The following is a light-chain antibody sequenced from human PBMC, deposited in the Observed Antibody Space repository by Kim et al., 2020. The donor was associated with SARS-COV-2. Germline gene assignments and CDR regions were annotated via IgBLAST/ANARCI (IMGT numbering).Light chain of an antibody. CDR3: SSRDNSDNRLGV. J-gene: IGLJ1*01. CDR1: SLRSFY. Sequence: SSELTQDPAVSVALGQTVRITCQGDSLRSFYASWYQQKPGQAPLLVVYGKNNRPSGIADRFSGSTSGNTASLTITGAQAEDEADYYCSSRDNSDNRLGVFGSGTKVTVL. CDR2: GKN. V-gene: IGLV3-19*01.